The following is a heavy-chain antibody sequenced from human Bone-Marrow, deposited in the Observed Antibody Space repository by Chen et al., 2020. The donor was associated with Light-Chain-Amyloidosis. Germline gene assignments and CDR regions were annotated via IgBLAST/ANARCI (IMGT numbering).Heavy chain of an antibody. CDR2: IYPDDSDA. D-gene: IGHD5-12*01. Sequence: EVQLVHSGAEVKKPGESLKISCKGSGYTFPNYWIGWVRQMPGKGLEWMGVIYPDDSDARYSPSFEGQVTISADKSITTAYLQWRSLKASDTAMYYCARRRDGYNFDYWGQGTLVTVSS. CDR3: ARRRDGYNFDY. CDR1: GYTFPNYW. J-gene: IGHJ4*02. V-gene: IGHV5-51*01.